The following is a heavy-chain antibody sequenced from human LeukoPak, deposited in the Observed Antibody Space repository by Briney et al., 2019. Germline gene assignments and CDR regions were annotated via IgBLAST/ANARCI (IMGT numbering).Heavy chain of an antibody. CDR3: ASDPGSSSFDY. D-gene: IGHD6-13*01. V-gene: IGHV3-7*01. Sequence: GGFLRLSCAASGFTFSNYWMTWVRQTPGKGLEFVANIDRDGSGKNYVGSVKGRFTISRDNAKNSLYLQMNSLRADDTAIYYCASDPGSSSFDYWGQGSLVTVSS. CDR1: GFTFSNYW. CDR2: IDRDGSGK. J-gene: IGHJ4*02.